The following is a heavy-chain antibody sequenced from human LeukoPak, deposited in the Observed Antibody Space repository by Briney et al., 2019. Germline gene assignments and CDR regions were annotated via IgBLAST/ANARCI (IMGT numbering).Heavy chain of an antibody. CDR3: ARANYYDSNAYYLDY. V-gene: IGHV1-46*04. Sequence: ASVKVSCKASGYTFTTFYIHWVQQAPGQGLEWMGIINPSGGSTNYAQKLQGRVTMTRDMSTSTVYMKLSSLRSEDTAVYYCARANYYDSNAYYLDYWGQGTLVTVSS. CDR1: GYTFTTFY. D-gene: IGHD3-22*01. J-gene: IGHJ4*02. CDR2: INPSGGST.